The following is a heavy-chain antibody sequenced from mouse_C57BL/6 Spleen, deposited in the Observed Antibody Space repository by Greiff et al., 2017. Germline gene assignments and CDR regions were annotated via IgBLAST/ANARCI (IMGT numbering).Heavy chain of an antibody. CDR2: IYPGSGNT. CDR3: ARSYYGSRECMDY. CDR1: GYNLTDYY. V-gene: IGHV1-76*01. J-gene: IGHJ4*01. Sequence: VQLQESGAELARPGASVKLSCKASGYNLTDYYIHWVKQRPGQGLAWIARIYPGSGNTYYNEKFKGKATLTSEKSSSTAYMQLSSLTSEDSAVDFCARSYYGSRECMDYWGQGASVTVS. D-gene: IGHD1-1*01.